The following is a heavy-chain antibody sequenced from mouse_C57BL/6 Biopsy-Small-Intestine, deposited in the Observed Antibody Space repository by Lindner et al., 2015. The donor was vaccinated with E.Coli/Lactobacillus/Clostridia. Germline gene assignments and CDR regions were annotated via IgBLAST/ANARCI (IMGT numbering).Heavy chain of an antibody. CDR2: ISAHNGNT. J-gene: IGHJ4*01. CDR3: ARSWSTNKYGSTRDNDC. D-gene: IGHD5-1-1*01. Sequence: SVKVSCKASGYTFTSYGISWVRQAPGQGLEWMGWISAHNGNTNYAQKLQGRVTITRDTSASTGYMELSSLRSEDTAVYYCARSWSTNKYGSTRDNDCWGQGTLVTVSS. V-gene: IGHV1-55*01. CDR1: GYTFTSYG.